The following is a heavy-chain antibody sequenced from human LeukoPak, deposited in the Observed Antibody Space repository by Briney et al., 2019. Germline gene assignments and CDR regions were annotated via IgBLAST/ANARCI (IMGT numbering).Heavy chain of an antibody. D-gene: IGHD2-2*01. J-gene: IGHJ5*02. CDR2: INHSGST. CDR3: ARKRIGYCSSTSCPRHWFDP. Sequence: SETLSLTCAVYGGSFSGYYWSWIRQPPGKGLEWIGEINHSGSTNYNPSLKSRVTISVDTSKNQFSLKLSSVTAADTAEYYCARKRIGYCSSTSCPRHWFDPWGQGTLVTVSS. V-gene: IGHV4-34*01. CDR1: GGSFSGYY.